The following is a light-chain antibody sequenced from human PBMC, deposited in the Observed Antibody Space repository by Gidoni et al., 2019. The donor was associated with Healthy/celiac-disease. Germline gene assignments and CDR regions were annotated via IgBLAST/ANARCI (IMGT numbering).Light chain of an antibody. CDR2: AAS. J-gene: IGKJ5*01. Sequence: DIQMTQSPSSLSASVGDRVTITCPASQSISSYLNWYQQKPGKAPKLLIYAASSLQSGVPSRFSGSGSGTDFTLTISSLQPEDFATYYCQQSYSTPITFGQXTRLEIK. CDR3: QQSYSTPIT. V-gene: IGKV1-39*01. CDR1: QSISSY.